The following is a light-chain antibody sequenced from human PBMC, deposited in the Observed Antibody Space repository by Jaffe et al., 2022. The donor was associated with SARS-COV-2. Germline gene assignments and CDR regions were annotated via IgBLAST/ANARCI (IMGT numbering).Light chain of an antibody. J-gene: IGLJ1*01. Sequence: QSVLTQPPSASGAPGQRVTISCSGSSSNIGSNTVSWYQQLPGTAPKLLIYSNNQRPSGVPDRFSGSKSGTAASLAISGLQSEDEADYYCAVWDDSLSGYVFGTGTEVTVL. CDR3: AVWDDSLSGYV. CDR2: SNN. CDR1: SSNIGSNT. V-gene: IGLV1-44*01.